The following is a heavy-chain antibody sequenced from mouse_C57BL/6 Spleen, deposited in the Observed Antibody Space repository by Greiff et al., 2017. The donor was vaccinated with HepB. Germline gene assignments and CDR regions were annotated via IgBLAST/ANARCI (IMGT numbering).Heavy chain of an antibody. CDR1: GFSFTSYG. D-gene: IGHD4-1*01. V-gene: IGHV2-2*01. CDR2: IWSGGST. Sequence: VQLQQSGPGLVQPSQSLSITCTVSGFSFTSYGVHWVRQSPGKGLEWLGVIWSGGSTDYNAAFISRLSISKDNSKSQVFFKMNSLQADDTAIYYCASLGPAMDYWGQGTSVTVSS. CDR3: ASLGPAMDY. J-gene: IGHJ4*01.